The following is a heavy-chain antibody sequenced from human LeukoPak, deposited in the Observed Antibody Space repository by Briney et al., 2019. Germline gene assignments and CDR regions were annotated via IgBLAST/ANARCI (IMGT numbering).Heavy chain of an antibody. CDR1: GLILSTYG. J-gene: IGHJ4*02. CDR3: ATDAGGPYGNYRNHFDY. V-gene: IGHV3-33*01. CDR2: IWYDGTHI. Sequence: PGRSLRLSCAASGLILSTYGVHWVRQAPGKGLEWVAVIWYDGTHIYYGDSVRGRFTISRDNSRGTVYLQMDSVRDEDTAVYYCATDAGGPYGNYRNHFDYWGRGTLVTVSS. D-gene: IGHD4-17*01.